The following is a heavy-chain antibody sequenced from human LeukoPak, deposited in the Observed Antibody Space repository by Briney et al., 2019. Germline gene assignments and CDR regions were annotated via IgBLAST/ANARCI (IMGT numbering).Heavy chain of an antibody. V-gene: IGHV1-24*01. CDR1: GYTLTELS. Sequence: ASVKVSCKVSGYTLTELSMHWVRQAPGKGLEWMGGFDPEDGETIYAQKFQGRVTMTRDTSTSTVYMELSSLRSEDTAVYYCARDRGANWYFDLWGRGTLVTVSS. CDR2: FDPEDGET. D-gene: IGHD3-16*01. CDR3: ARDRGANWYFDL. J-gene: IGHJ2*01.